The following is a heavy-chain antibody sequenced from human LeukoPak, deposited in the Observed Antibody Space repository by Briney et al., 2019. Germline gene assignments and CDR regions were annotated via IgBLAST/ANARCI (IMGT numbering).Heavy chain of an antibody. Sequence: GGSLRLSCAASGFTFSSYAMSWVRQAPGKGLEWVSAISGSGGSTYYADSVKGRFTISRDNSKNTLYLQMNSLRAEDTAVYYCAKDYDRIAVAGTTFDYWGQGTLVTVSS. V-gene: IGHV3-23*01. CDR1: GFTFSSYA. D-gene: IGHD6-19*01. CDR2: ISGSGGST. J-gene: IGHJ4*02. CDR3: AKDYDRIAVAGTTFDY.